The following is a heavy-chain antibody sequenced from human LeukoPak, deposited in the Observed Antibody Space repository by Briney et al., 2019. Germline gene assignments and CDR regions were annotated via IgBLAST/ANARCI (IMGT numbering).Heavy chain of an antibody. V-gene: IGHV4-30-2*01. Sequence: SETLSLTCAVSGGSISSGGYSWSWIRQPPGKGLEWIGYIYHSGSTYYNPSLKSRVTISVDRSKNQFSLKLSSVTAADTAVYYCARGGGETLDYWGQGTLVTVSS. J-gene: IGHJ4*02. D-gene: IGHD3-16*01. CDR3: ARGGGETLDY. CDR1: GGSISSGGYS. CDR2: IYHSGST.